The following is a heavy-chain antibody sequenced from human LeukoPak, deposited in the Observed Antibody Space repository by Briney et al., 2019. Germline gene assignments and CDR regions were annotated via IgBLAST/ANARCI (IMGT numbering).Heavy chain of an antibody. Sequence: GGSLRLSCSASGFTFSNYAMHWVRQAPGRGLEYVSGINDNGGTTHYADSVKGRFTLSRDDSKNTLYLQMSGLRTDDTAMYHCVKDLSGSYTFDYWGQGTLVTVSS. CDR2: INDNGGTT. J-gene: IGHJ4*02. CDR1: GFTFSNYA. V-gene: IGHV3-64D*09. CDR3: VKDLSGSYTFDY. D-gene: IGHD1-26*01.